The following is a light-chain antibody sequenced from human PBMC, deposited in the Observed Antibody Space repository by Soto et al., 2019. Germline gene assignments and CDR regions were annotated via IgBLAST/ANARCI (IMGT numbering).Light chain of an antibody. CDR1: QSVSSN. Sequence: EIVLTQSPDTLSLSPGERASLSCRVSQSVSSNYLAWYQQKPGQAPRLLIFFASTRVTGIPARFSGSGSGTEFTLTISSLQSEDFAVYYCQQYNNWPSWTFGQGTKVDIK. V-gene: IGKV3-15*01. CDR2: FAS. CDR3: QQYNNWPSWT. J-gene: IGKJ1*01.